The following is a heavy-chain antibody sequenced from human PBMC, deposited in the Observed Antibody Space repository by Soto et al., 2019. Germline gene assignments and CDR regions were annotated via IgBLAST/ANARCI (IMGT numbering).Heavy chain of an antibody. CDR1: GYMFPIYH. CDR3: ARHSLATQPGDY. CDR2: IYPGDSDT. D-gene: IGHD5-12*01. V-gene: IGHV5-51*01. Sequence: PGESLKISCEASGYMFPIYHISWVRQRPGKGLDWMGIIYPGDSDTRYSPSFQGQVTISVDNSIDTAYLEWTTLRASDSAMYYCARHSLATQPGDYWGQGTRVTVSS. J-gene: IGHJ4*02.